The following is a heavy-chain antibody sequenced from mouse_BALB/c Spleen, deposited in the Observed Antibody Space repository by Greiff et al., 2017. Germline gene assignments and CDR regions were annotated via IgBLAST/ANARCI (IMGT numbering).Heavy chain of an antibody. CDR1: GFTFSNYW. D-gene: IGHD2-3*01. J-gene: IGHJ2*01. V-gene: IGHV6-6*02. Sequence: EVKLMESGGGLVQPGGSMKLSCVTSGFTFSNYWMNWVRQSPEKGLEWVAEIRLKSNNYATHYAESVKGRFTISRDDSKSSVYLQMNNLRAEDTGIYYCTVIYDGYYYFDYWGQGTTLTVSS. CDR3: TVIYDGYYYFDY. CDR2: IRLKSNNYAT.